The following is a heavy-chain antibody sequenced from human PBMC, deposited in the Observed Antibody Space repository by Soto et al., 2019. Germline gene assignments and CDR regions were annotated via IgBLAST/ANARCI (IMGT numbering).Heavy chain of an antibody. CDR1: GLSFSSYA. V-gene: IGHV3-23*01. Sequence: EVQVLESGGGLAQPGRSLRLSCAVSGLSFSSYAMTWVRQSPGKGLEWVSSISRSGNSTYSGDSVRGRSTISRDNYKNTLYLQMNSLRAKDTAVYYCAKDAKILDWLPTSYYFDFWGQGTLVTVSS. CDR2: ISRSGNST. D-gene: IGHD3-9*01. CDR3: AKDAKILDWLPTSYYFDF. J-gene: IGHJ4*02.